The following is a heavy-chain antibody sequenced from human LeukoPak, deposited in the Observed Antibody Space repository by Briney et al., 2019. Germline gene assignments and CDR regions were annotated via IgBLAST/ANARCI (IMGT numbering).Heavy chain of an antibody. CDR2: IYYSGST. V-gene: IGHV4-31*03. Sequence: SQTLSLTCTVSGGSVSSGGYYWSWIRQHPGKGLEWIGYIYYSGSTYYNPSLKSRVTISIDTSKNQFSLKLSSVTAADTAVYYCAKCYVRYFDYWGQGTLVTVSS. CDR1: GGSVSSGGYY. D-gene: IGHD3-10*02. J-gene: IGHJ4*02. CDR3: AKCYVRYFDY.